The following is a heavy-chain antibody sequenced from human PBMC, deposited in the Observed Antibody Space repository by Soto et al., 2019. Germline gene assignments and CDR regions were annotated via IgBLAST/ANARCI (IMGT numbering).Heavy chain of an antibody. J-gene: IGHJ4*02. Sequence: EVQLLESGGGLVQPGGSLRLSCAASGFTFSSYAMSWVRQAPGKGLEWVSAISGSGGSTYYADSVKGRFTISRDNSKKTLYLQLNSRRADDTAVYDCAKDGDIVVGVAAPRGYDYWGQGTLVTVS. CDR1: GFTFSSYA. CDR2: ISGSGGST. CDR3: AKDGDIVVGVAAPRGYDY. V-gene: IGHV3-23*01. D-gene: IGHD2-15*01.